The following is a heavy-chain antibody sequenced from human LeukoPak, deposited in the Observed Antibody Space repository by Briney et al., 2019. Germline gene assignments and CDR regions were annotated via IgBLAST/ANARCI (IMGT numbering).Heavy chain of an antibody. CDR3: ARAPRVVLDFDY. D-gene: IGHD3-3*01. CDR1: GGSISSGSYY. Sequence: SQTLSLTCTVSGGSISSGSYYWSWIRQPAGKGLEWIGRIYTRGSTNYNPSLKSRVTISVDTSKNQFSLKLSSVTAADTAVYYCARAPRVVLDFDYWGQGTLVTVSS. V-gene: IGHV4-61*02. J-gene: IGHJ4*02. CDR2: IYTRGST.